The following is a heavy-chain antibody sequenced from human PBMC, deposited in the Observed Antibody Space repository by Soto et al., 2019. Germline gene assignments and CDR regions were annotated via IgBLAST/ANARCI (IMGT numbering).Heavy chain of an antibody. CDR2: IWYDGSNK. CDR3: TRHEAYCGGDCHKFDWFDP. V-gene: IGHV3-33*01. CDR1: GFTFSSYG. J-gene: IGHJ5*02. Sequence: PGGSLRLSCAASGFTFSSYGMHWVRQAPGKGLEWVAVIWYDGSNKYYADSVKGRFTISRDNSKNTLYLQMNSLKSDDTAVYYCTRHEAYCGGDCHKFDWFDPWSQGSLVTVSS. D-gene: IGHD2-21*02.